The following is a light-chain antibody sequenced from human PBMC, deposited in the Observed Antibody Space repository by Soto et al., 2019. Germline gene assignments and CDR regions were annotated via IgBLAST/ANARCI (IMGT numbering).Light chain of an antibody. Sequence: EVVLTQSPGTLSLFPGERATLSCRASQSVSNNYVAWYQQRPGQAPRLLIYGASIRATGIPDRFSGSGSGTDFSLTVSRLEPEYFAVYYCHQYGSSPMYTFGQGTRLEIK. J-gene: IGKJ2*01. CDR2: GAS. V-gene: IGKV3-20*01. CDR3: HQYGSSPMYT. CDR1: QSVSNNY.